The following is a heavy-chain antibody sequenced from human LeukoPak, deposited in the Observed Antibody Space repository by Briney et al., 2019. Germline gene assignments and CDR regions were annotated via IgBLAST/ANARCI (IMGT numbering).Heavy chain of an antibody. J-gene: IGHJ4*02. Sequence: GGSLRLSCAASGFSFSTYWMSWVRQAPGKGLEWVANIKQDESEKYYVDSVKGRFTISRDNTKNSLYLQMNSLRVEDTAVYYCASGRRLGRWGQGTLVTVSS. D-gene: IGHD6-19*01. CDR2: IKQDESEK. CDR1: GFSFSTYW. CDR3: ASGRRLGR. V-gene: IGHV3-7*03.